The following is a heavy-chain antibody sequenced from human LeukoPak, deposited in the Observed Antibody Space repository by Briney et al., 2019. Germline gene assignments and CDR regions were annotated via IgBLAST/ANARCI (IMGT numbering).Heavy chain of an antibody. CDR1: GGSISSGSYY. CDR3: ARAQTWTPVDY. D-gene: IGHD3/OR15-3a*01. V-gene: IGHV4-61*02. J-gene: IGHJ4*02. CDR2: IYTSGST. Sequence: SETLSLTCTVSGGSISSGSYYWSWIRQPAGKGLEWIGRIYTSGSTNYNPSLKSRVTISVNTSKNQFSLKLSSVTAADTAVYYCARAQTWTPVDYWGQGTLVTVSS.